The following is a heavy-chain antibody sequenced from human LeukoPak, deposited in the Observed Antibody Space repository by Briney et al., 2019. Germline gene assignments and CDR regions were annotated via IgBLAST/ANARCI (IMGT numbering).Heavy chain of an antibody. CDR2: IYYSGST. CDR3: ARAFGVVINDAFDI. Sequence: SETLSLTCTVYGGSISSYYWSWIRQPPGKGLEWIGYIYYSGSTNYKPSLRSRVTMSVNTSKNQLSLRLSSVTAADTAVYYCARAFGVVINDAFDIWGQGTVVTVSS. J-gene: IGHJ3*02. CDR1: GGSISSYY. V-gene: IGHV4-59*01. D-gene: IGHD3-3*01.